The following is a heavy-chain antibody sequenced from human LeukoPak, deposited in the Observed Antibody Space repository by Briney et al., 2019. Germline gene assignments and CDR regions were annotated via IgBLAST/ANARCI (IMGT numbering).Heavy chain of an antibody. V-gene: IGHV3-7*01. CDR3: ARENYGKRDY. CDR2: IKQDGSEK. J-gene: IGHJ4*02. CDR1: GFTVSSDS. D-gene: IGHD4-17*01. Sequence: PGGSLRLSCTVSGFTVSSDSMSWVRQAPGKGLEWVANIKQDGSEKYYVDSVKGRFTISRDNAKNSLYLQMNSLRAEDTAVYYCARENYGKRDYWGQGTLVTVSS.